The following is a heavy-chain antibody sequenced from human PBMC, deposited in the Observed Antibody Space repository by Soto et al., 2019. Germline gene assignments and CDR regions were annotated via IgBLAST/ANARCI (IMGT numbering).Heavy chain of an antibody. CDR1: GYTFTTYG. D-gene: IGHD5-18*01. CDR3: ARDTAMALPDA. J-gene: IGHJ4*02. CDR2: ISAYNGNT. Sequence: QVQLVQSGAEVKKPGASVKVSCKASGYTFTTYGITWVRQAPGQGLAWMGWISAYNGNTKYAQKHQGRVTMTTDTSTRTAYMALRSLRSDATAVYYCARDTAMALPDAWGQGTLVTVSS. V-gene: IGHV1-18*01.